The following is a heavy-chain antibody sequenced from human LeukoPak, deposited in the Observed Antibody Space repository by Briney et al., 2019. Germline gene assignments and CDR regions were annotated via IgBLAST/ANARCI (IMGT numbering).Heavy chain of an antibody. CDR1: GFTFSNYA. Sequence: GGSLRLSCAASGFTFSNYAMSWVRQAPGKGLEWVSSIRSSSSYIYYADSVKGRFTISRDNAKNSLYLQMNSLRAEDTAVYYCARDHYDFWSGYYWFDYWGQGTLVTVSS. CDR3: ARDHYDFWSGYYWFDY. J-gene: IGHJ4*02. CDR2: IRSSSSYI. V-gene: IGHV3-21*01. D-gene: IGHD3-3*01.